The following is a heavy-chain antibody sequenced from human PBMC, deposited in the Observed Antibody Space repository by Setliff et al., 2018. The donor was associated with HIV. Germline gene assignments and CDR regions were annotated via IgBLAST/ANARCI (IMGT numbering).Heavy chain of an antibody. D-gene: IGHD6-19*01. V-gene: IGHV1-2*02. CDR2: TNPNSGGT. J-gene: IGHJ5*02. CDR1: GYTFTGYY. CDR3: AKDRVSGWNNWFDP. Sequence: ASVKVSCKASGYTFTGYYMHWVRQAPGQGLEWMGWTNPNSGGTNYAQKFQGRLTMTRDTSTSTVHMDLSSLRSEDTAIYYCAKDRVSGWNNWFDPWGQGTLVTVSS.